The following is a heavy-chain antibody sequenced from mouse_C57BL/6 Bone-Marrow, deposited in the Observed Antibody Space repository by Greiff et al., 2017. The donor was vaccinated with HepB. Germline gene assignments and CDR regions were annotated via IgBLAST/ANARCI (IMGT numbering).Heavy chain of an antibody. CDR2: ISSGGSYT. CDR3: ARHEGTTVGTL. Sequence: EVQRVESGGDLVKPGGSLKLSCAASGFTFSSYGMSWVRQTPDKRLEGVATISSGGSYTYYPDSVKGRFTISRDNAKNTLYLQMSSLKSEDTAMYYCARHEGTTVGTLWGQGTTLTVSS. V-gene: IGHV5-6*01. D-gene: IGHD1-1*01. CDR1: GFTFSSYG. J-gene: IGHJ2*01.